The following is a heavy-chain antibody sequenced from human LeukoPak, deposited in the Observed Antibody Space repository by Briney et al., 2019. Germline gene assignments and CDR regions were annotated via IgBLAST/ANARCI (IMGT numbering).Heavy chain of an antibody. CDR3: ATRPITAPAGLH. V-gene: IGHV1-18*01. Sequence: ASVNVSCKASGYSFTNYAISWVRQAPGQGLEWMGWINPYNGNTNYAQNLQGRVTMTTDTSTGTAYMELRSLRSDDTAAYYCATRPITAPAGLHWGQGTLVTVSS. J-gene: IGHJ4*02. D-gene: IGHD6-6*01. CDR1: GYSFTNYA. CDR2: INPYNGNT.